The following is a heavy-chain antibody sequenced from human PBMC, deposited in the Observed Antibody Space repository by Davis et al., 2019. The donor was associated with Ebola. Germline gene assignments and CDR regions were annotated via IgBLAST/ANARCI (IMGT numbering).Heavy chain of an antibody. CDR3: ARDRGIVATVRADY. D-gene: IGHD5-12*01. V-gene: IGHV1-69*13. Sequence: SVKVSCKASGGTFSSYAISWVRQAPGQGLEWMGGIIPIFGTTNYAQKFQGRVTITADESTSTAYMGLRSLRSDDTAVYYCARDRGIVATVRADYWGQGTLVTVSS. CDR2: IIPIFGTT. CDR1: GGTFSSYA. J-gene: IGHJ4*02.